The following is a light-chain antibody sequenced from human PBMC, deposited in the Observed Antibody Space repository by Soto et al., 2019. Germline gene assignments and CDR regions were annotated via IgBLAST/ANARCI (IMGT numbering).Light chain of an antibody. CDR1: QSVSGSY. J-gene: IGKJ1*01. CDR2: GAS. Sequence: EIVLTQSPGTLSLSPGERATXSXXXXQSVSGSYLAWYQQKPGQAPRLLIYGASTRATGIPDRFSGSGSGTDFTLTISRLEPEDFAMYYCQQYGTSPRTFGQGTKVDI. V-gene: IGKV3-20*01. CDR3: QQYGTSPRT.